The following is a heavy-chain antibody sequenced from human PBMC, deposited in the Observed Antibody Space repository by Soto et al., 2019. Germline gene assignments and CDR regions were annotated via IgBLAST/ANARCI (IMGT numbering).Heavy chain of an antibody. Sequence: ASVKVSCKASGYTFTANYLHWVRQAPGQGLEWMGWINPNSGATNYAQRFQAWVTMTRGTSISTAYMELSRLTFDDTAVYYCAREITSSWMDVWGQGTTVTVSS. J-gene: IGHJ6*02. CDR3: AREITSSWMDV. D-gene: IGHD6-13*01. CDR2: INPNSGAT. V-gene: IGHV1-2*04. CDR1: GYTFTANY.